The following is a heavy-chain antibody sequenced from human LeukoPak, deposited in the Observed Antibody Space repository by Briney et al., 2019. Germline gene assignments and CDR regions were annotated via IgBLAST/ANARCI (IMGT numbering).Heavy chain of an antibody. Sequence: ASVKVSFKASGYIFTGYYMHWVRQAPGQGLEWMGWINPNSGGTNYAQKFQGRVTMTRDTSIGTAYMELSSLRSDDTAVYYCARDLGYYYYGMDVWGQGTMVTVSS. CDR2: INPNSGGT. CDR1: GYIFTGYY. V-gene: IGHV1-2*02. CDR3: ARDLGYYYYGMDV. J-gene: IGHJ6*02.